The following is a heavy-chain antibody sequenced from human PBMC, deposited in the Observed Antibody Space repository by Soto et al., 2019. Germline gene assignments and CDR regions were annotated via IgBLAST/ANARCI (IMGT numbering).Heavy chain of an antibody. CDR2: IYPSDSDT. CDR1: GYNFAGYW. CDR3: ARGGVSTRTFDY. V-gene: IGHV5-51*01. D-gene: IGHD3-3*01. Sequence: XESLRISCKGSGYNFAGYWIAWVRQMPGKGLELMGIIYPSDSDTRYRPSFQGQVTISADKSISSAYLQWSSLRASDTAMYYCARGGVSTRTFDYWGQGTPVTVSS. J-gene: IGHJ4*02.